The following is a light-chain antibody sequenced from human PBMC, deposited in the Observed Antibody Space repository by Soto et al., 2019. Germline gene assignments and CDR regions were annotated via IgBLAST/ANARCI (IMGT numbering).Light chain of an antibody. CDR1: SSDVGCYDY. Sequence: QSALTQPASVSGSPGQSITISCTGTSSDVGCYDYVSWYQQHPGKAPKLMIFEVNNRPSGVSNRFSGSKSGNTASLTISGLQAEDEADYYCSSYTSINTAVFGGGTKLTVL. CDR3: SSYTSINTAV. V-gene: IGLV2-14*01. J-gene: IGLJ3*02. CDR2: EVN.